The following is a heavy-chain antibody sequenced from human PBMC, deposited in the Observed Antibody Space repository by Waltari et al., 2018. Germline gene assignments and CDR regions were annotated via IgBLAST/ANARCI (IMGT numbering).Heavy chain of an antibody. J-gene: IGHJ3*02. CDR2: MNPNSGNT. CDR1: GYTFTSYD. V-gene: IGHV1-8*02. Sequence: QVQLVQSGAEVKKPGASVKVSCKASGYTFTSYDINWVRQATGQGLEWMGWMNPNSGNTGNAQKFQGRVTMTRNTSISTAYMELSSLRSEDTAVYYCARKSYDSSGYYRARSAFDIWGQGTMVTVSS. CDR3: ARKSYDSSGYYRARSAFDI. D-gene: IGHD3-22*01.